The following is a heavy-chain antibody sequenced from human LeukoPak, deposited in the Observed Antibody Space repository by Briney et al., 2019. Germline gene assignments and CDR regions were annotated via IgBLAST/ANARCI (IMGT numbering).Heavy chain of an antibody. V-gene: IGHV3-23*01. J-gene: IGHJ4*02. CDR3: TCTHSSPPV. D-gene: IGHD6-19*01. CDR1: GFTFSSYA. CDR2: ISGSGGST. Sequence: HSGGSLRLSCAASGFTFSSYAMSWVRQAPREGLEWVTAISGSGGSTYYADSVKGRFTISRVDSKNTLYLQMNNLRTEDTAVYYCTCTHSSPPVWGQGTLVTVSS.